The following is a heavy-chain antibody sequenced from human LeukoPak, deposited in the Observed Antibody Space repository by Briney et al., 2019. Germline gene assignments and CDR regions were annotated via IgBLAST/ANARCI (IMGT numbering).Heavy chain of an antibody. CDR2: INHSGST. D-gene: IGHD5-18*01. CDR3: ARAARYSYAV. Sequence: PSETLSLTCAVYGGSFSGYYWSWIRQPPGKGLEWIGEINHSGSTNYNPSLKSRVTISVDTSKNQFSLKLSSVTAADTAVYYCARAARYSYAVWGKGTTVTVSS. V-gene: IGHV4-34*01. CDR1: GGSFSGYY. J-gene: IGHJ6*03.